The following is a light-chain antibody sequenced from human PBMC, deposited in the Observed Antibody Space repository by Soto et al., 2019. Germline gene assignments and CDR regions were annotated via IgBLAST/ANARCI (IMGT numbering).Light chain of an antibody. CDR2: GAS. V-gene: IGKV3-20*01. Sequence: PGERVTLSCRASQSVSSSYLAWYQQKPGQAPRLLIYGASSRVTGIPDRFSGSGSGTDFTLTISRLEPEDFAVYYCQQYGSSPPTFGQGTKVEIK. CDR1: QSVSSSY. CDR3: QQYGSSPPT. J-gene: IGKJ1*01.